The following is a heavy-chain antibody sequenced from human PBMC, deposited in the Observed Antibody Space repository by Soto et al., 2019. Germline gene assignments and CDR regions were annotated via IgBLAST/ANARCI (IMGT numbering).Heavy chain of an antibody. CDR3: ARRDDTAMVRKHPRLWYYYGMDG. D-gene: IGHD5-18*01. CDR1: GYTFTSYG. CDR2: ISAYNGNT. Sequence: QVQLVQSGAEVKKPGASVKVSCKASGYTFTSYGISWVRQAPGQGLEWMGWISAYNGNTNYAQKLQGRVTMTTDTTTSTAYVELRSLRSDDTAVYYCARRDDTAMVRKHPRLWYYYGMDGWGQGTTVTVS. V-gene: IGHV1-18*01. J-gene: IGHJ6*02.